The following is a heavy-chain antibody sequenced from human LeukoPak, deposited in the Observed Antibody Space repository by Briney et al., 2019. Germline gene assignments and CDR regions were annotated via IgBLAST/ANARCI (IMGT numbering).Heavy chain of an antibody. J-gene: IGHJ3*02. CDR1: GFTFSSYW. V-gene: IGHV3-74*01. D-gene: IGHD3-16*01. CDR2: INSDESST. Sequence: GGSLRLSCAASGFTFSSYWMHWVRQAPGKGLVWVSRINSDESSTSYADSVKGRFTISRDNAKNTLYLQMNSLRAEDTAVYYCALGGLGTNDVFDILGQGKMVTVSS. CDR3: ALGGLGTNDVFDI.